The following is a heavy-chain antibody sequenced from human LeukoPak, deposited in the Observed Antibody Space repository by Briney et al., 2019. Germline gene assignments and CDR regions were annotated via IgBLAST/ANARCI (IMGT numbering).Heavy chain of an antibody. CDR3: ARWYCSGGSCYHCES. J-gene: IGHJ4*02. Sequence: ASVKVSCKTSGYRFSDYSMHWVRRAPGQGLEWMGWVNSNSGGTHYAQKFEGRVTMTRDTSISTAYMELSSLKSDDTAVYYWARWYCSGGSCYHCESWGQGTLVTVSS. CDR1: GYRFSDYS. V-gene: IGHV1-2*02. CDR2: VNSNSGGT. D-gene: IGHD2-15*01.